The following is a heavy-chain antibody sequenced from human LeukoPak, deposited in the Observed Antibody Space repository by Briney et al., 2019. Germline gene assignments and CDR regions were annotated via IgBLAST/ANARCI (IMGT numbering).Heavy chain of an antibody. CDR3: ARTYYYESSGYYDYLGW. D-gene: IGHD3-22*01. V-gene: IGHV1-18*01. Sequence: ASVKVSCKSSGYTFTSYGISWVRQAPGQGLEWMGWISAYNGNTNYPQKLQGRVTMTTDTSTSTAYMELRSLRSDDTAVYYCARTYYYESSGYYDYLGWWRQGTLATVSS. CDR2: ISAYNGNT. J-gene: IGHJ4*02. CDR1: GYTFTSYG.